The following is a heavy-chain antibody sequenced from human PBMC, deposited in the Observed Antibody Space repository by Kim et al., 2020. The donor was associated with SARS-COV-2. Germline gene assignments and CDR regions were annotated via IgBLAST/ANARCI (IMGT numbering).Heavy chain of an antibody. CDR1: GFTFSIYA. CDR3: AREASGYAWAFFDY. CDR2: ISSNGGST. Sequence: GGSLRLSCAASGFTFSIYAMHWVRQAPGKGLECVSAISSNGGSTYYADSVKGRFTISRDNSKNTLYLQMGSLRAEDMAVYYCAREASGYAWAFFDYWGQGTLVTVSS. D-gene: IGHD5-12*01. V-gene: IGHV3-64*02. J-gene: IGHJ4*02.